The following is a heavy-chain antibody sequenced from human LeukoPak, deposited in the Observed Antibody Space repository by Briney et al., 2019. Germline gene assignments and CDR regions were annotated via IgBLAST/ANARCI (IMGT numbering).Heavy chain of an antibody. CDR3: ARWRGAYYYDSSGYYPNWFDP. D-gene: IGHD3-22*01. J-gene: IGHJ5*02. CDR1: GGSISTYY. CDR2: IYYSGST. V-gene: IGHV4-59*01. Sequence: SETLSLTCTVSGGSISTYYWSWIRQPPGKGLEWIGYIYYSGSTNYNPSLKSRVTISVDTSKNQFSLKLSSVTAADTAVYYCARWRGAYYYDSSGYYPNWFDPWGQGTLVTVSS.